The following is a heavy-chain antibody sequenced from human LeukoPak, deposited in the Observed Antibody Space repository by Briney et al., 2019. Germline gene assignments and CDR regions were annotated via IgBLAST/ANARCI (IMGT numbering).Heavy chain of an antibody. J-gene: IGHJ5*02. Sequence: ASVKVSCKASGYTFTSYDINWVRQATGQGLEWMGWMNPNSGNTGYAQKFQGRVTMTRNTSISTAYMELSSLRSEDTAVYYCARGWRSSLGTCFDPWGQGTLVTVSS. V-gene: IGHV1-8*01. CDR3: ARGWRSSLGTCFDP. CDR2: MNPNSGNT. CDR1: GYTFTSYD. D-gene: IGHD6-13*01.